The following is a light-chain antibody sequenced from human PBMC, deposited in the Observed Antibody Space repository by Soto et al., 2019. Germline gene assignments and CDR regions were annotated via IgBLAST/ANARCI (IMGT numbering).Light chain of an antibody. Sequence: EIVLTQSPGTLSLSPGERATLSCRASQSVSSSYLAWYQQKPGPPPSLLIYGATSRATGIPDRFSGSGSRTDFTLTISRLDAEDFAVYYCQQYGSSPTFGQGTKVEIK. J-gene: IGKJ1*01. CDR1: QSVSSSY. CDR2: GAT. V-gene: IGKV3-20*01. CDR3: QQYGSSPT.